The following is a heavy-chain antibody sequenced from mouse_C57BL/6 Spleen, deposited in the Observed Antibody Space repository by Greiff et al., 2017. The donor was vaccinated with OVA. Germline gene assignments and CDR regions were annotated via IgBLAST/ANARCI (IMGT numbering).Heavy chain of an antibody. V-gene: IGHV1-19*01. Sequence: VQLQQSGPVLVKPGASVKMSCKASGYTFTDYYMNWVKQSHGKSLEWIGVINPYNGGTSYNQTFKGKATLTVDQSSSTAYMELNSLPSEDSAVDDCANDGSSPAGLADWGQGTLVTVSA. CDR1: GYTFTDYY. CDR2: INPYNGGT. J-gene: IGHJ3*01. D-gene: IGHD1-1*01. CDR3: ANDGSSPAGLAD.